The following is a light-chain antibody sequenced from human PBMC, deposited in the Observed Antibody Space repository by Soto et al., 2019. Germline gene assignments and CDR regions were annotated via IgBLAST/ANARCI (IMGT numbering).Light chain of an antibody. V-gene: IGKV1-9*01. CDR3: QQLNAYPLT. CDR1: QGTSSY. CDR2: GAS. J-gene: IGKJ5*01. Sequence: DIQLTQSRSFLSASVGDRVTITCLASQGTSSYLAWFQQKPGRAPKLLIYGASTLQSGVPARFSGSGSGTDFTLTISNLQPEDFATYYCQQLNAYPLTFGQGTLLEVK.